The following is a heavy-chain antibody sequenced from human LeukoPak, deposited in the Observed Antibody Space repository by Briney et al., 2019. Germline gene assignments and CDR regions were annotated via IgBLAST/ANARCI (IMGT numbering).Heavy chain of an antibody. J-gene: IGHJ4*02. CDR2: ISAYNGNT. CDR3: ARVISGSYSYYFDY. V-gene: IGHV1-18*01. D-gene: IGHD1-26*01. CDR1: GYTFTSYG. Sequence: ASVKVSCKASGYTFTSYGISWVRQAPGQGLEWMGWISAYNGNTNYAQKLQGRVTMTTDTSTSTAYMELRSLRSDDTAVYYCARVISGSYSYYFDYWGQGTLVTVSS.